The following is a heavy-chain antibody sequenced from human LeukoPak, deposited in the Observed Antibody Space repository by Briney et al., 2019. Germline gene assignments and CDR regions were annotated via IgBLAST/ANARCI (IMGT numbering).Heavy chain of an antibody. CDR2: IIPIFGTT. J-gene: IGHJ4*02. D-gene: IGHD3-22*01. Sequence: SSVKVSCKASGGTFTSYAITWVRQAPGQGLEWMGRIIPIFGTTNYAQKLQGRVTITTDESTSTAYMELSSLRSEDKAVYYCAKDYYDSSGYFDYWGQGTLVTVSS. CDR3: AKDYYDSSGYFDY. V-gene: IGHV1-69*05. CDR1: GGTFTSYA.